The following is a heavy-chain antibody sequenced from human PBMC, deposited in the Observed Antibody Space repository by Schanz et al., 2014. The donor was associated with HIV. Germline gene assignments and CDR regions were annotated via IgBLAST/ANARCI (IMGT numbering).Heavy chain of an antibody. J-gene: IGHJ4*02. V-gene: IGHV3-23*01. CDR3: AKPEYDSRGNSQSHFDY. CDR1: GFTFRDYD. D-gene: IGHD3-22*01. Sequence: EVQLLESGGGFVQPGGSLRLSCAASGFTFRDYDMTWVRQAPGKGLEWVSGINNGGGYTYYADSVKGRFTVSRDNSKNTLYLQMTTLRIDDTAVYYCAKPEYDSRGNSQSHFDYWGQGTLVTVSS. CDR2: INNGGGYT.